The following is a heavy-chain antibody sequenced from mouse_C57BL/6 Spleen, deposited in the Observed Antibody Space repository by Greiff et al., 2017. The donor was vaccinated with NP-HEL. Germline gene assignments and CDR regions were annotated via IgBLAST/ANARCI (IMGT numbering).Heavy chain of an antibody. V-gene: IGHV5-9-1*02. Sequence: EVQVVESGEGLVKPGGSLKLSCAASGFTFSSYAMSWVRQTPEKRLEWVAYISSGGDYIYYADTVKGRFTISRDNARNTLYLQMSSLKSEDTAMYYCTRRGYYYGSSYPAMDYWGQGTSVTVSS. D-gene: IGHD1-1*01. CDR2: ISSGGDYI. CDR3: TRRGYYYGSSYPAMDY. CDR1: GFTFSSYA. J-gene: IGHJ4*01.